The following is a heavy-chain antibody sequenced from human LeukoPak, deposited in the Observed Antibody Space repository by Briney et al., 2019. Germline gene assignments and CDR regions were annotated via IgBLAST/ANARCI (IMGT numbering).Heavy chain of an antibody. CDR1: GFTFSSYW. J-gene: IGHJ6*03. CDR3: ARDLRSSIAVLYYYYYYMDV. D-gene: IGHD6-6*01. V-gene: IGHV3-7*01. CDR2: IKQDGSEK. Sequence: GGSLRLSCAASGFTFSSYWMSRVRQAPGKGLEWVANIKQDGSEKYYVDSVKGRFTISRDNAKNSLYLQMNSLRAEDTAVYYCARDLRSSIAVLYYYYYYMDVWGKGTTVTISS.